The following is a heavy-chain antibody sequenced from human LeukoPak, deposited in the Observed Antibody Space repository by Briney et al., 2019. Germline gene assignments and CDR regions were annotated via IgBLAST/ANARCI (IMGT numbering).Heavy chain of an antibody. V-gene: IGHV4-4*07. CDR1: GGSISSYY. D-gene: IGHD2-2*01. CDR3: ARYCSSTSCYGRYFDY. J-gene: IGHJ4*02. CDR2: IYTSGST. Sequence: SETLSPTCTVSGGSISSYYWSWIRQPAGKGLEWIGRIYTSGSTNYNPSLESRVTMSVDTSKNQFSLKLSSVTAADTAVYYCARYCSSTSCYGRYFDYWGQGTLVTVSS.